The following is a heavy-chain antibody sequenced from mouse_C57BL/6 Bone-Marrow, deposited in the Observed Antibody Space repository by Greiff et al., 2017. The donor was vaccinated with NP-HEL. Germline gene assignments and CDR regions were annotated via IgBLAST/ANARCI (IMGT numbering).Heavy chain of an antibody. Sequence: QVQLKESGLGLVQPSQSLSITCTVSGFSLTSYGVHWVRQSPGKGLEWLGVIWSCGRSDYNAAFISRLSISKDNSYSQVFIKMNSLQADDTAIYYCARKRDDGYYPWFAYWGQGTLVTVSA. J-gene: IGHJ3*01. CDR3: ARKRDDGYYPWFAY. D-gene: IGHD2-3*01. V-gene: IGHV2-2*01. CDR2: IWSCGRS. CDR1: GFSLTSYG.